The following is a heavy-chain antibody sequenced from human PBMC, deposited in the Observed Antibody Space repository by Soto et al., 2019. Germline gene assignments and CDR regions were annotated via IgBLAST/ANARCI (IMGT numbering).Heavy chain of an antibody. J-gene: IGHJ4*02. CDR1: GFTFRSYD. CDR2: IGTAGDT. CDR3: ARGRDRIAEAGTPIAY. D-gene: IGHD6-13*01. Sequence: GGSLRLSCAASGFTFRSYDMHWVRQATGKGLEWVSAIGTAGDTYYPGSVKGRFTISRENAKNSLYLQMNSLRAGDTAVYYCARGRDRIAEAGTPIAYWGQGTLVTVSP. V-gene: IGHV3-13*04.